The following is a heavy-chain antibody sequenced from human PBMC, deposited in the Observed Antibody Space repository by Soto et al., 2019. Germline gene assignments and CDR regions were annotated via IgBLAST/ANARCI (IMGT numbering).Heavy chain of an antibody. V-gene: IGHV3-66*01. CDR2: ISRDGDT. CDR3: TREYDFWSGYFT. D-gene: IGHD3-3*01. Sequence: EEQLVTSGGGLVQPGGSLRLSCAASGFTVSNNYISWVRQVPGKGLEWVSLISRDGDTHYGESVKGRFTISSDSSRNTVFLQLNSLRVEDPATYHCTREYDFWSGYFTWGQGTVVTVSS. J-gene: IGHJ4*02. CDR1: GFTVSNNY.